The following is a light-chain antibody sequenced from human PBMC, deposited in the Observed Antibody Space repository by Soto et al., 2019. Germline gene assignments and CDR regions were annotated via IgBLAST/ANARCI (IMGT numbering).Light chain of an antibody. V-gene: IGKV4-1*01. CDR2: WAS. J-gene: IGKJ1*01. CDR3: HQFHSTPKT. CDR1: QSVLYSSNNKNY. Sequence: DIVMTQSPDALAVSLGERATINCKSSQSVLYSSNNKNYLAWYQQKPGQPPKLLIYWASTRESGVPDRFSGSGSGTDFTLTNSSLQAEDVAVYYCHQFHSTPKTFGQGTKVEIK.